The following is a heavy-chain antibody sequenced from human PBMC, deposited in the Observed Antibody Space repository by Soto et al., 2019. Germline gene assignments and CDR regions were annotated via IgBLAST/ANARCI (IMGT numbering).Heavy chain of an antibody. CDR3: AKGGVVVAARLSY. CDR1: GFTFSSYG. CDR2: ISYDGSNK. J-gene: IGHJ4*02. D-gene: IGHD2-15*01. Sequence: QVQLVESGGGVVQPGRSLRLSCAASGFTFSSYGMHWVRQAPGKGLEWVAVISYDGSNKYYADSVKGRFTISRDNSKNTLYLQMNSLRAEDTAVYYCAKGGVVVAARLSYWGQGTLVTVS. V-gene: IGHV3-30*18.